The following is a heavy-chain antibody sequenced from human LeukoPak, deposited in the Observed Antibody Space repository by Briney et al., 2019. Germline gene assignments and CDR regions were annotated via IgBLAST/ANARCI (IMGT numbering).Heavy chain of an antibody. D-gene: IGHD3/OR15-3a*01. CDR1: GFTFSSYE. Sequence: PGGSLRLSCAASGFTFSSYEMSWIRQAPGKGLEWVSYSSSSGSTIYYADSVKGRFAISRDNAKNSLYLQMNSLRAEDTAVYYCARRRDFIDYWGQGTLVTVSS. J-gene: IGHJ4*02. CDR3: ARRRDFIDY. CDR2: SSSSGSTI. V-gene: IGHV3-48*03.